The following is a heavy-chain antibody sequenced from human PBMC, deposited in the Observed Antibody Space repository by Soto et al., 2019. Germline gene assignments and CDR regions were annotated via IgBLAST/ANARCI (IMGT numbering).Heavy chain of an antibody. CDR2: ISYDGSNK. Sequence: QVQLVESGGGVVQPGRSLRLSCAASGFTFSSYGMHWVRQAPGKGLEWVAVISYDGSNKYYADSVKGRFTISRDNSKNTLYLQMNSLRAEDTAVYYCANLGRRISSYWGQGTLVTVSS. CDR3: ANLGRRISSY. J-gene: IGHJ4*02. V-gene: IGHV3-30*18. CDR1: GFTFSSYG.